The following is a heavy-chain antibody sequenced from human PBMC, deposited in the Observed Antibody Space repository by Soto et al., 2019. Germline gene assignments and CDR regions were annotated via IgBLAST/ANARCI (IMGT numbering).Heavy chain of an antibody. CDR1: GASIDICAQY. D-gene: IGHD6-13*01. V-gene: IGHV4-39*07. Sequence: SETLSLTCTVSGASIDICAQYWAWTRQPLGMGREGIVTIYYSGTTFYNPSLGSRVTMSVHTSKNQFSLKLSPVTAADTAVYYCASQAIAAAGTAEDYWSQETLVTVS. CDR3: ASQAIAAAGTAEDY. J-gene: IGHJ4*02. CDR2: IYYSGTT.